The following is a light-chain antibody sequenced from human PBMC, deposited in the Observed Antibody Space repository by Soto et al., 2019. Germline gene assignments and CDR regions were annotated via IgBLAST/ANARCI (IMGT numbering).Light chain of an antibody. Sequence: IVLTQSPGTLSLSPGDRATLSCRASQSVNSNYVSWYQQRPGQPPRLLIYGASSRAAGIPDRFTGSGSGTDFTLTISSLEPEDFAVYYCQQYGYSSSYTFGQGTKLEIK. J-gene: IGKJ2*01. V-gene: IGKV3-20*01. CDR3: QQYGYSSSYT. CDR1: QSVNSNY. CDR2: GAS.